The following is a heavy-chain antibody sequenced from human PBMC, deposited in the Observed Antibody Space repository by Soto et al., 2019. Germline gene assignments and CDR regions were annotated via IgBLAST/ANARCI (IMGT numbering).Heavy chain of an antibody. CDR3: AKDRDYPRDYFHY. CDR1: GFSFGTYA. J-gene: IGHJ4*02. CDR2: ISGGIGST. D-gene: IGHD3-10*01. Sequence: PGGSLRLSCVASGFSFGTYAMTWVRQVPGKGLEWVSTISGGIGSTFYADSVKGRFIISRDNSKNTVFLHMDSLTAEDTAVYYCAKDRDYPRDYFHYWGQGTLVTVSS. V-gene: IGHV3-23*01.